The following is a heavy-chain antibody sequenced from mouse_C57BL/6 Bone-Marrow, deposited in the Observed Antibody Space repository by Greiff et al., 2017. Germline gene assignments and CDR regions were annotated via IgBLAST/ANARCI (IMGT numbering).Heavy chain of an antibody. CDR2: IDPENGDT. CDR1: GLNIKDDY. J-gene: IGHJ1*03. D-gene: IGHD1-1*01. V-gene: IGHV14-4*01. Sequence: EVQLQQSGAELVRPGASVKLSCTASGLNIKDDYMHWVKQRPEQGLEWIGWIDPENGDTENASKFQGKATITADTSSNTAYLQLSSLTSEDTAVYYCTPSITTVVDFDVWGTGTTVTVSS. CDR3: TPSITTVVDFDV.